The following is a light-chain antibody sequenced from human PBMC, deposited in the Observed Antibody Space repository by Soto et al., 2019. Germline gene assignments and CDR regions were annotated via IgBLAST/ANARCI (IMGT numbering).Light chain of an antibody. CDR2: ADN. CDR3: QSFDNGLLAYV. CDR1: SIDVGGSNY. Sequence: QSALTQPRSVSGSPGQSVTISCTGPSIDVGGSNYVSWYQQHPGKAPKLLIYADNSRPSGVPGRFSASKSGTSASLAITGLQAEDEADYYCQSFDNGLLAYVFGTGTKVTVL. V-gene: IGLV2-11*01. J-gene: IGLJ1*01.